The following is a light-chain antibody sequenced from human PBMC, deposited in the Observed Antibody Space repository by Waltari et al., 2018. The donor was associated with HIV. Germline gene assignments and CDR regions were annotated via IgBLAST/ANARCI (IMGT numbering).Light chain of an antibody. CDR1: SSSIGSGY. J-gene: IGLJ3*02. CDR2: RND. V-gene: IGLV1-47*01. Sequence: QSVLTQPPSVSGAPGQRVTVSCSGSSSSIGSGYVCWYQQLTGAAPKLVIYRNDQRPSGVPARFSGSKSGPSASLAISGLRSEDEAVYYCGAWNGSPSGPVFGGGTKLTVL. CDR3: GAWNGSPSGPV.